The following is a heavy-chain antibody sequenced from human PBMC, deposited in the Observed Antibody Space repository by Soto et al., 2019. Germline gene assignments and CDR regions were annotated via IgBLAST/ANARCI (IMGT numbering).Heavy chain of an antibody. CDR2: IYYSGST. V-gene: IGHV4-31*03. CDR1: GGSISSGGYY. Sequence: SETLSLTCTVSGGSISSGGYYWSWIRQHPGKGLEWIGYIYYSGSTYYNPSLKSRVTISVDTSKNQFSLKLSSVPAADTAVYYCAREAYGSGSYYYYYYGMDVWGQGTTDTVSS. CDR3: AREAYGSGSYYYYYYGMDV. J-gene: IGHJ6*02. D-gene: IGHD3-10*01.